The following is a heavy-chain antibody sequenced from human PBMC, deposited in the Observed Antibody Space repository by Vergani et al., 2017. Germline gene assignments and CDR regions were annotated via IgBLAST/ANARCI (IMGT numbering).Heavy chain of an antibody. CDR1: GFTFSSYS. J-gene: IGHJ2*01. D-gene: IGHD5/OR15-5a*01. CDR3: ARGSSTGTIFFDYADSWYFDL. V-gene: IGHV3-48*01. Sequence: EVQLVESGGGLVQPGGSLRLSCAASGFTFSSYSMNWVRQAPGKGLEWVSYISSSSSTIYYADSVKGRFTISRDNAKNTLYLRMNSLRADDTAVYYCARGSSTGTIFFDYADSWYFDLWGRGTLVTVSS. CDR2: ISSSSSTI.